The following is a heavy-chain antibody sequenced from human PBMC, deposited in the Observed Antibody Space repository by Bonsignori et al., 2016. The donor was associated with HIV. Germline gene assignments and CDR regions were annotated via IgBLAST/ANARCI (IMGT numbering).Heavy chain of an antibody. V-gene: IGHV3-7*03. Sequence: GGSLRLSCAASGFTFSSYWMSWVRQAPGKGLEWVANIKQDGSEKYYVDSVKGRFTISRDNAKNSLYLQMNSLRAEDTAVYYCARFSVLNWNDEFDYWGQGTLVTVSS. D-gene: IGHD1-20*01. CDR2: IKQDGSEK. CDR1: GFTFSSYW. CDR3: ARFSVLNWNDEFDY. J-gene: IGHJ4*02.